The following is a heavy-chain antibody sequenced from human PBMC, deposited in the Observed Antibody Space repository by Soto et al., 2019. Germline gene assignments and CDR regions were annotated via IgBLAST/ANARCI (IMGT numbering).Heavy chain of an antibody. J-gene: IGHJ6*02. CDR3: ASPGRTARGLYYYGMDV. D-gene: IGHD6-6*01. Sequence: EVQLVESGGGLIQPGGSLRLSCAASGFTVSSNYMSWVRQAPGKGLEWVSVIYSDGSTYYADAVKGRFTISRYNSKNTLYLQMNRLRAENTAVFYCASPGRTARGLYYYGMDVWGQGTTVTVSS. V-gene: IGHV3-53*01. CDR2: IYSDGST. CDR1: GFTVSSNY.